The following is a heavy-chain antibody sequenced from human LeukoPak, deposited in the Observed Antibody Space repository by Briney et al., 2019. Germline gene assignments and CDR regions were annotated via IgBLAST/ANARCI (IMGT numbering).Heavy chain of an antibody. V-gene: IGHV1-2*02. CDR1: GYTFTGYY. CDR2: INPNGGGT. Sequence: ASVKVSCNASGYTFTGYYIHGVRQAPGQGLEWMGWINPNGGGTEYAHQFQGRVTMTRDTSISTAYLDLSSLTSDDTAVYYCARSHDYTNYVAPWGQGTLVTVSS. D-gene: IGHD4-11*01. CDR3: ARSHDYTNYVAP. J-gene: IGHJ5*02.